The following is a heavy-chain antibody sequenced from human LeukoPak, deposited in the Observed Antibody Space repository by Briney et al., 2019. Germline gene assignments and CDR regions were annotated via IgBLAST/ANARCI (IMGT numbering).Heavy chain of an antibody. J-gene: IGHJ6*03. CDR2: NWNSDII. CDR1: GFTFDDYA. V-gene: IGHV3-9*01. Sequence: GGSLRLSCAASGFTFDDYAMHWVRQAPGKGLEWVSGNWNSDIIGYADSVKGRFTISRDNAKNSLYLQINSLRPADTALYYCAKGRLIDFYYYYMDVWGKGTTVTISS. D-gene: IGHD3-10*01. CDR3: AKGRLIDFYYYYMDV.